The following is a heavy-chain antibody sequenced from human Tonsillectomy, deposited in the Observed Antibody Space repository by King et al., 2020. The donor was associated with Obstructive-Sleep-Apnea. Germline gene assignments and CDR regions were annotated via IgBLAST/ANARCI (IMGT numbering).Heavy chain of an antibody. J-gene: IGHJ4*02. Sequence: VQLVESGGGLVQPGGSLRLSCAASGFSFCRYALTGALLAPGKGLQGCSSISGSGGSPYYTDSVKGRFAISRDNSKNTLYLEMSSLRVEDTAMYHCVKDSDYNSGGYNYPEYWGQGTLVTVSS. CDR2: ISGSGGSP. CDR1: GFSFCRYA. CDR3: VKDSDYNSGGYNYPEY. D-gene: IGHD3-22*01. V-gene: IGHV3-23*04.